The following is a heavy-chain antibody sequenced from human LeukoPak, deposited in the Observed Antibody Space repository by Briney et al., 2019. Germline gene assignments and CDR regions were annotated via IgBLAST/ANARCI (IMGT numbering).Heavy chain of an antibody. Sequence: ASVKVSCEASGYPFTRYGISWVRQAPGQGLEWMGWINPDNGNTKYAQKFQGRVTMTTDTSTSTAHMELRSLRSDDTAVSYCATYYCSTTSCYPYFFDYWGQGTLVTVSS. V-gene: IGHV1-18*01. D-gene: IGHD2-2*01. CDR1: GYPFTRYG. CDR2: INPDNGNT. CDR3: ATYYCSTTSCYPYFFDY. J-gene: IGHJ4*02.